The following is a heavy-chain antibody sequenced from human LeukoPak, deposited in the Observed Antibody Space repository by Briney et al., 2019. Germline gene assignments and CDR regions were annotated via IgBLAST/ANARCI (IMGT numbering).Heavy chain of an antibody. Sequence: PGGSLSLSCAVSGFTVRSNYISWVRQAPGKGLEWVSVIYSGGTRHYGDPVKDRFTISRDNSKNTVYLQMDSLRVEDTAVYYCARGLMWGFESWGQGTLVTVSS. CDR1: GFTVRSNY. CDR2: IYSGGTR. J-gene: IGHJ5*01. D-gene: IGHD2-8*01. V-gene: IGHV3-66*01. CDR3: ARGLMWGFES.